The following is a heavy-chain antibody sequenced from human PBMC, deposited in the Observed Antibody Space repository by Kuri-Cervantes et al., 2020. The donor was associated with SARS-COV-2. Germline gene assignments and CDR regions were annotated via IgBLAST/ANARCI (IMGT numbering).Heavy chain of an antibody. J-gene: IGHJ6*02. CDR2: IYPGDSDT. CDR3: ARRDGSSSPYYYYYGMDV. D-gene: IGHD6-6*01. V-gene: IGHV5-51*01. CDR1: GYSLTSYW. Sequence: KVSCKGSGYSLTSYWISWVRQMPGKGLEWMGIIYPGDSDTRYSPSFQGQVTISADKSISTAYLQWSSLKASDTAMYYCARRDGSSSPYYYYYGMDVWGQGTTVTVSS.